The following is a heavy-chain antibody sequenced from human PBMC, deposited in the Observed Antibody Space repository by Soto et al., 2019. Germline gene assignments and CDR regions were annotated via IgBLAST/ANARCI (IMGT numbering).Heavy chain of an antibody. V-gene: IGHV3-7*04. Sequence: EVQLVESGGGLVQPGGSLRLSCAPSGFTLNNLWMSWVRQAPGKGLEWVANIKPDGSENSYVESVKGRFTISRDNAKKSLYIHKNTLRAADTAVYYCARANFDIRGQGTLVTVSS. CDR1: GFTLNNLW. CDR2: IKPDGSEN. D-gene: IGHD3-9*01. CDR3: ARANFDI. J-gene: IGHJ4*02.